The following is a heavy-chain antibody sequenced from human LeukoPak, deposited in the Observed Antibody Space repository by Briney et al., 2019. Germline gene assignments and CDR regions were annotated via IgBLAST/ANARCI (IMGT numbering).Heavy chain of an antibody. CDR1: GFTFRSYW. CDR3: AREVGYCSGSRCYFWFDP. J-gene: IGHJ5*02. V-gene: IGHV3-7*04. D-gene: IGHD2-2*01. CDR2: IKEDGSEK. Sequence: PGGSLRLSCAASGFTFRSYWMSWVRQAPGKGLEWVANIKEDGSEKNYLDSVKGRFTISRDNAQNSLYLLMNSLRAEDTAVYYCAREVGYCSGSRCYFWFDPWGQGTLVTVSS.